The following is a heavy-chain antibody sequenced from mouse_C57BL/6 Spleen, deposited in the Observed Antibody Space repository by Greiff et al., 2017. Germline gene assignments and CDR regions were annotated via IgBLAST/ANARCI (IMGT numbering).Heavy chain of an antibody. J-gene: IGHJ3*01. CDR2: IDPEDGDT. CDR1: GFTITDYY. V-gene: IGHV14-1*01. CDR3: TTCRNYEAWFAD. Sequence: VQLQQPGAELVRPGASVKLSCTASGFTITDYYMHWVKQRPEQGLEWIGRIDPEDGDTDYDPKFQGKATMTADKSSNTAYLQLSSLTSEDTAVYYCTTCRNYEAWFADWGKGTLVTVSA. D-gene: IGHD1-1*01.